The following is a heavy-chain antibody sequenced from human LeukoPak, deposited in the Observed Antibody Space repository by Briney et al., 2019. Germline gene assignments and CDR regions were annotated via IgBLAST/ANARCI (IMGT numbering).Heavy chain of an antibody. CDR2: ISGSGGST. CDR1: GFTFSSYG. V-gene: IGHV3-23*01. Sequence: PGGSLRLSCAASGFTFSSYGMSWVRQAPGKGLEWVSAISGSGGSTYYADSVKGRFTISRDNSKNTLYLQMNSLRAEDTAVYYCAKKIKGVGGFDYWGQGTLVTVSS. CDR3: AKKIKGVGGFDY. J-gene: IGHJ4*02. D-gene: IGHD3-10*01.